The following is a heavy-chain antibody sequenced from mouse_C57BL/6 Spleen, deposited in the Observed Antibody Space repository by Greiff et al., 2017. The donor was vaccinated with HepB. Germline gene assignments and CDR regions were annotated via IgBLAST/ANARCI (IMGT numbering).Heavy chain of an antibody. V-gene: IGHV1-82*01. D-gene: IGHD4-1*01. J-gene: IGHJ2*01. CDR1: GYAFSSSW. CDR2: IYPGDGDT. CDR3: ARDGTEGYFDY. Sequence: QVQLKQSGPELVKPGASVKISCKASGYAFSSSWMNWVKQRPGKGLEWIGRIYPGDGDTNYNGKFKGKATLTADKSSSTAYMQLSSLTSEDSAVYCCARDGTEGYFDYWGQGTTLTVSS.